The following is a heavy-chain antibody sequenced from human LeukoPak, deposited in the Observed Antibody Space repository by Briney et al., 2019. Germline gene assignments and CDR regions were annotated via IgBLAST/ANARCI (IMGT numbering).Heavy chain of an antibody. V-gene: IGHV4-34*01. CDR2: INHSGST. D-gene: IGHD5-24*01. CDR1: GGSFSGYY. J-gene: IGHJ4*02. Sequence: PSETLSLTCAVYGGSFSGYYWSWIRQPPGKELEWIGEINHSGSTNYNPSLKSRVTISVDTSKNQFSLKLSSVTAADTAVYYCARAPINYFDYWGQGTLVTVSS. CDR3: ARAPINYFDY.